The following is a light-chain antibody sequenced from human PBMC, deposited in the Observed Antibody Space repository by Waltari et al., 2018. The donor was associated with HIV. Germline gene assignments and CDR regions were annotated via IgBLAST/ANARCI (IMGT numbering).Light chain of an antibody. Sequence: QSALTQPASVSGSPGQSITISCTGTSSDVGGYNYVPWFQQHPGKAPKFLIYDVSKRPSGVSNRFSGSKSGNTASLTISGLQAEDEADYYCSSYSSTTTYVLFGGGTKLTVL. CDR1: SSDVGGYNY. CDR2: DVS. J-gene: IGLJ2*01. CDR3: SSYSSTTTYVL. V-gene: IGLV2-14*03.